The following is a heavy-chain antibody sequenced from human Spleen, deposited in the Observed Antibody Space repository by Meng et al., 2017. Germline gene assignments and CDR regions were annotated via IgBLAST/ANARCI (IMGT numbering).Heavy chain of an antibody. D-gene: IGHD2-21*02. V-gene: IGHV4-59*08. J-gene: IGHJ6*02. Sequence: SETLSLTCTVSGRSIHTYYWSWIRQPPGKGLEWIGYIYYTGSTKYNPSLQSRVTMSADTSKNQFSLKLTSVTAADTAVYYCAGGAVVTLIFYHAMDVWGQGTTVTVSS. CDR2: IYYTGST. CDR3: AGGAVVTLIFYHAMDV. CDR1: GRSIHTYY.